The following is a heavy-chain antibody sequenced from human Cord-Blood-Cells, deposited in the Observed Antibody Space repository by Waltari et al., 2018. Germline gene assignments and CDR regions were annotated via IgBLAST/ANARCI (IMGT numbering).Heavy chain of an antibody. D-gene: IGHD1-7*01. CDR3: ARGSSELRDAFDI. CDR1: GFTVSGNY. J-gene: IGHJ3*02. V-gene: IGHV3-66*01. CDR2: IYSGGST. Sequence: EVQLVASGGGLVQPGGSLRLSCAASGFTVSGNYMSWVRQAPGKGLEWVSVIYSGGSTYYADSVKGRFTISRDNSKNTLYLQMNSLRAEDTAVYYCARGSSELRDAFDIWGQGTMVTVSS.